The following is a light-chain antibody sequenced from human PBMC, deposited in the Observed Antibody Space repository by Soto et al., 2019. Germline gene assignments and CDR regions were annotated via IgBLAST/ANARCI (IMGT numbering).Light chain of an antibody. J-gene: IGLJ2*01. V-gene: IGLV1-36*01. Sequence: QSVLTQPPSVSEAPRQRVTISCSGSSSNIGDNAVNWYQQLPGKAPKVIIYYDDLRPSGVSDRFSGSKSGTSASLAISGLQSEDEADYYCAAWDDSRSAVVFGGGTKVTVL. CDR3: AAWDDSRSAVV. CDR2: YDD. CDR1: SSNIGDNA.